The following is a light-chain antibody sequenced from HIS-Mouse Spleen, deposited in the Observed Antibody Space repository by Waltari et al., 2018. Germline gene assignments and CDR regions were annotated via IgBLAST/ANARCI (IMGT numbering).Light chain of an antibody. CDR2: AAS. Sequence: SQLIQSPTSLSLSLGHSFSITCRSSQSISSYLNWYQQKPGKAPKLLIYAASSLQSGVPSRFSGSGSGTDFTLTISSLQPEDFATYYCQQSYSTPITFGQGTRLEIK. CDR1: QSISSY. V-gene: IGKV1-39*01. CDR3: QQSYSTPIT. J-gene: IGKJ5*01.